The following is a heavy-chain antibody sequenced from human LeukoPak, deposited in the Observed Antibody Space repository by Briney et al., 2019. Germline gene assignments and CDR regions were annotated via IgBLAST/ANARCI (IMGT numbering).Heavy chain of an antibody. Sequence: ASVKVSCKASGYSFTRYYMHWVRQAPGQGLEWMGIINPSGSRSHGKKFQGRVTMTRDTSTSTVYMELSSLRSEDTAVYYCARDEGLDYWGQGTLVTVSS. CDR2: INPSGSR. CDR3: ARDEGLDY. CDR1: GYSFTRYY. D-gene: IGHD5-12*01. V-gene: IGHV1-46*01. J-gene: IGHJ4*02.